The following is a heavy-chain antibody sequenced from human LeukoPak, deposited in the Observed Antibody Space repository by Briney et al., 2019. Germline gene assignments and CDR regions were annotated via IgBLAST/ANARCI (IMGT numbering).Heavy chain of an antibody. D-gene: IGHD3-22*01. V-gene: IGHV3-7*01. J-gene: IGHJ4*02. CDR2: IIQDGSDK. Sequence: GGSLRLSCEASGFTFSLNWMSWVRQAPGKGLEWVANIIQDGSDKYYVDSVKGRFTISRDNAKNSLYLQMNSLGVEDTAVYYCARDFSDTSGCFDYWGQGTLVTVSS. CDR1: GFTFSLNW. CDR3: ARDFSDTSGCFDY.